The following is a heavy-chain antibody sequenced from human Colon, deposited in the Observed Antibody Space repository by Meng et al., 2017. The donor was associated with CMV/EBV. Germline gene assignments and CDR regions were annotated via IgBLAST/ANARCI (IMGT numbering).Heavy chain of an antibody. CDR2: ITSDGSRT. J-gene: IGHJ4*02. V-gene: IGHV3-74*01. CDR3: ARDQNGAGGTVDF. Sequence: LVEIVGGVVQVGGSLRFSCAASGSTCSTYWTQWVRQTPGKGLVGVSRITSDGSRTTYADFVKGRFTISRDNAKSTLYLQMNSLRADDTAVYYCARDQNGAGGTVDFWGQGTLVTVSS. CDR1: GSTCSTYW. D-gene: IGHD1-1*01.